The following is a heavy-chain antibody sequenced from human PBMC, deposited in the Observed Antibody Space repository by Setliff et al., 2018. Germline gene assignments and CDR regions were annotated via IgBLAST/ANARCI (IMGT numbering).Heavy chain of an antibody. D-gene: IGHD3-10*01. CDR3: AKATLWFGELGGWFDP. Sequence: GESLRLSCAAFGFTFSSYGMNWVRQAPGTGLEWVAFILYDGSDKYYADSVKGRFTISRDNSKNTLYLQMNSLRAEDTAVYYCAKATLWFGELGGWFDPWGQGTLVTVSS. CDR1: GFTFSSYG. V-gene: IGHV3-30*02. CDR2: ILYDGSDK. J-gene: IGHJ5*02.